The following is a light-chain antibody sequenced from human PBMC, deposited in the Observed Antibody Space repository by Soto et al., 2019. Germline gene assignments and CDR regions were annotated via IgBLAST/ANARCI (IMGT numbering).Light chain of an antibody. CDR2: WGS. CDR3: MQALQTPWT. CDR1: QSLLHTNRNNY. J-gene: IGKJ1*01. V-gene: IGKV2-28*01. Sequence: DIVMTQSPLSLPVTPGEPASISCRSSQSLLHTNRNNYLDWYLQKPGQSPQLLIYWGSNRASGVPDRFSGSGSGTDFALKISRVEAEDVGVYYCMQALQTPWTFGQGTKVEIK.